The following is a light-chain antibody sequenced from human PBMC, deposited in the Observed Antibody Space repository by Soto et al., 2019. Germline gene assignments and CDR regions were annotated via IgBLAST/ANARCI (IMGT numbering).Light chain of an antibody. Sequence: QSVLTQPASVSGSPGQSITISCTGTSSDVGGYNYVSWYQQHPGKAPKLMIYEVSNRPSGVSYRFSGSKSGNTASLTISGLRAEDEADYYCSSYTSGSTLNYVFGTGTKVTVL. CDR1: SSDVGGYNY. CDR3: SSYTSGSTLNYV. J-gene: IGLJ1*01. CDR2: EVS. V-gene: IGLV2-14*01.